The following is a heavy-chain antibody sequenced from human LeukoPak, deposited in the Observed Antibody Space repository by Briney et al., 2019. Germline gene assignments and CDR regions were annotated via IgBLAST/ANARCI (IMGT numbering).Heavy chain of an antibody. CDR2: IIPIFGTA. J-gene: IGHJ4*02. V-gene: IGHV1-69*05. CDR3: ARDDCLSSSWCKGPDY. D-gene: IGHD6-13*01. CDR1: GGTFSSYA. Sequence: SVKVSCKASGGTFSSYAISWVRQAPGQGLEWMGRIIPIFGTANYAQKFQGRVTITTDESTSTAYMELSSLRSEDTAVYYCARDDCLSSSWCKGPDYWGQGTLVTVS.